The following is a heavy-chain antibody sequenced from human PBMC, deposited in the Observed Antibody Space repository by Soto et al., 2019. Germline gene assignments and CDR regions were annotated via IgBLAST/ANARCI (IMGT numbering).Heavy chain of an antibody. CDR3: ARGGHWAADY. Sequence: XVSLRLSCAASGFIFSSYCMHWVRQAPGKGLEWVAGIWYDGSNTFYSDAVKGRFSISRDNSKNTVDLQMNSLTADDTAVYYCARGGHWAADYWGQGTPVTGSS. J-gene: IGHJ4*02. CDR1: GFIFSSYC. CDR2: IWYDGSNT. V-gene: IGHV3-33*01. D-gene: IGHD7-27*01.